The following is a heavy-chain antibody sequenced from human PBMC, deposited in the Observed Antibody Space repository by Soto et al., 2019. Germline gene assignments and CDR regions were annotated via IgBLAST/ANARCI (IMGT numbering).Heavy chain of an antibody. CDR2: ISYDGRNK. Sequence: QVQLVESGGGGVQPGRSLRLSCAASGFTFSSYGMHGVRQAPGKGLEWVAVISYDGRNKYYADSVKGRFTISRDNSKNTLYLTMSSLRPDDSAVYYCVKDGSSGWPYYYGMDVWGQGPTVTVSS. D-gene: IGHD6-19*01. CDR3: VKDGSSGWPYYYGMDV. CDR1: GFTFSSYG. V-gene: IGHV3-30*18. J-gene: IGHJ6*02.